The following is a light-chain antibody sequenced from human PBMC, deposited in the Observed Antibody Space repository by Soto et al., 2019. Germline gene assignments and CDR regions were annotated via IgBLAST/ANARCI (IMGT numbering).Light chain of an antibody. V-gene: IGKV1-39*01. CDR3: QQSYTTPRT. Sequence: DSQMTQSPSTLSASVGDRVTITCRASQTISSWLAWYQQKPGKAPRLLINAASNLQSGVPSRFRGSGSETDFTLTITSLQPEDFATYYCQQSYTTPRTFGQGTKVDIK. CDR2: AAS. CDR1: QTISSW. J-gene: IGKJ1*01.